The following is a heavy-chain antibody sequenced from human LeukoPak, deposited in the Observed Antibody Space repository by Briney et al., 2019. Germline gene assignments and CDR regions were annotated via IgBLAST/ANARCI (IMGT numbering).Heavy chain of an antibody. J-gene: IGHJ4*02. CDR3: ARVRGDYYFDY. D-gene: IGHD3-16*01. CDR1: GYTFTSYY. Sequence: ASVKVSCKASGYTFTSYYMHWLRQAPGQGLEWMGIINPSGGSTSYAQKFQGRVTMTRDTSTSTVYMELSSLRSEDTAVYYCARVRGDYYFDYWGQGTLVTVSS. V-gene: IGHV1-46*01. CDR2: INPSGGST.